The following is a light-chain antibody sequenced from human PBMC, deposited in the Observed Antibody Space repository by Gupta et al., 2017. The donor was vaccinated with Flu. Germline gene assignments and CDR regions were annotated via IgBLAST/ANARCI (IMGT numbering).Light chain of an antibody. J-gene: IGLJ1*01. Sequence: QSALTQSASVSGSPGQSITISCTGTSSDVGDYNNVSWYQQHPGKAPKLMIYEVNNRPSGVSNRFSGSKSDNTASLTISGLQAEDEADYYCSSYTSSNTLYVFGTGTKVTVL. CDR1: SSDVGDYNN. CDR2: EVN. CDR3: SSYTSSNTLYV. V-gene: IGLV2-14*01.